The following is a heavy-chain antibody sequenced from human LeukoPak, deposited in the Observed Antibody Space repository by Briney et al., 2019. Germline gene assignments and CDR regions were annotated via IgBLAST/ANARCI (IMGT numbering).Heavy chain of an antibody. CDR2: ICTSGST. CDR1: GGSISSYY. Sequence: SETLSLTCTVSGGSISSYYWSWIRQPAGKGLEWIGRICTSGSTNYNPSLKSRVTMSVDTSKNQFSLKLSSVTAADTAVYYCARASYRPASGAFDIWGQGTMVTVSS. CDR3: ARASYRPASGAFDI. J-gene: IGHJ3*02. D-gene: IGHD1-14*01. V-gene: IGHV4-4*07.